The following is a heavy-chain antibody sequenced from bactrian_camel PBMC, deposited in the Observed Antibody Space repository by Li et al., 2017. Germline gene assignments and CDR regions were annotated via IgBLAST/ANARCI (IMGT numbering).Heavy chain of an antibody. J-gene: IGHJ4*01. V-gene: IGHV3S31*01. D-gene: IGHD6*01. Sequence: VQLVESGGGLVQPGGSLRLSYAASGFTVGSYAMSWVRQAPGKGLEWVSAIASGGRSTYYADSVKGRFTISRDNAKNTLYLQLNSLKTEDTAMYYCATGYGSSSLSTPRGQGTQVTVS. CDR1: GFTVGSYA. CDR2: IASGGRST. CDR3: ATGYGSSSLSTP.